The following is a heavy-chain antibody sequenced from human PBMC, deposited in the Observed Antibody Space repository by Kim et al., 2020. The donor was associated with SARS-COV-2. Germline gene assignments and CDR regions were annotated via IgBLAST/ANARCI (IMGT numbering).Heavy chain of an antibody. V-gene: IGHV4-34*01. D-gene: IGHD4-17*01. Sequence: SETLSLTCAVYGGSFSGYYWSWIRQPPGKGLEWIGEINHSGSTNYNPSLKSRVTISVDTSKNQFSLKLSSVTAADTAVYYCARGTTVTTGLRNWGQGTLVTVSS. CDR2: INHSGST. CDR3: ARGTTVTTGLRN. J-gene: IGHJ4*02. CDR1: GGSFSGYY.